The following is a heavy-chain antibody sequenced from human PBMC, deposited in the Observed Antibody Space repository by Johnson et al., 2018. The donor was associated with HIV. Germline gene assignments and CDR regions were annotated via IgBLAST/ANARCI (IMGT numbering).Heavy chain of an antibody. CDR2: SRNKANSYTT. CDR1: GFTFSDHY. J-gene: IGHJ3*02. D-gene: IGHD1-26*01. V-gene: IGHV3-72*01. Sequence: VQLVESGGGLVQPGGSLRLSCAASGFTFSDHYMDWVRQAPGKGLEWVGRSRNKANSYTTEYAASVKGRFTISRDDSKNSLYLQMNSLRAEDTAVYYCARVGATAAFDIWGQGTMVTVSS. CDR3: ARVGATAAFDI.